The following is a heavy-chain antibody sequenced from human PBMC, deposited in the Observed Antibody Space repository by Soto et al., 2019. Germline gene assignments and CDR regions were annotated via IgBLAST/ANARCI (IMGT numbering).Heavy chain of an antibody. D-gene: IGHD2-8*01. J-gene: IGHJ5*02. V-gene: IGHV3-33*01. CDR2: LWYDGSNK. Sequence: QVQLVESGGGVVQPGRSLRLSCAASGFTFSSYGMHWVRQAPGKGLEWVAVLWYDGSNKYYADSVKGRFTISRDNSMYTLYLQMHSPRAEDTAVYYCAREYGWFDPWGQGTLVTVSS. CDR1: GFTFSSYG. CDR3: AREYGWFDP.